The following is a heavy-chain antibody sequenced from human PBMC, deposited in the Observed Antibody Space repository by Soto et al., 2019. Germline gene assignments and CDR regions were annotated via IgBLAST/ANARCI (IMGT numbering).Heavy chain of an antibody. J-gene: IGHJ3*02. CDR2: ISDSGHNT. CDR3: ARDPIDIVVVVAATRWGAFDI. V-gene: IGHV3-23*01. D-gene: IGHD2-15*01. CDR1: GFTFSSYA. Sequence: GGSLRLSCAGSGFTFSSYAMNWVRQVPGKGLEWVASISDSGHNTYYIDSVKGRFTISRDNSKNSLFLQMNTLRAEDTAIYFCARDPIDIVVVVAATRWGAFDIWGQGTMVTVSS.